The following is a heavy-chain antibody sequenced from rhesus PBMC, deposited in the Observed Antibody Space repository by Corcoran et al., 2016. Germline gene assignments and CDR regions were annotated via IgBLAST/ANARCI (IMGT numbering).Heavy chain of an antibody. CDR1: GGSFSGYW. D-gene: IGHD1-1-1*01. CDR3: ARDSWNYNGRFDV. CDR2: IISGGSN. V-gene: IGHV4S14*01. Sequence: QVQLQESGPGLVKPPETLSLTCAVSGGSFSGYWWGWIRQPPGKGLEWMGHIISGGSNYRTPSLKSRVTLSVATSKNQVSLKLSSVTAADTAVYYCARDSWNYNGRFDVWGPGVLVTVSS. J-gene: IGHJ5-1*01.